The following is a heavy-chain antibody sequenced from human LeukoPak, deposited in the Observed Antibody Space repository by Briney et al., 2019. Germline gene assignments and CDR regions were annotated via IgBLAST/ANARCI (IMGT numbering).Heavy chain of an antibody. V-gene: IGHV4-34*09. CDR1: GGPFSGYY. Sequence: SETLSLTCAVYGGPFSGYYWSWIRQPPGKGLEWIGEINHSGSTNYNPSLKSRVTISVDTSKNQFSLKLSSVTAADTAVYYCARGYGSSWYQRFNWFDPWGQGTLVTVSS. CDR2: INHSGST. D-gene: IGHD6-13*01. CDR3: ARGYGSSWYQRFNWFDP. J-gene: IGHJ5*02.